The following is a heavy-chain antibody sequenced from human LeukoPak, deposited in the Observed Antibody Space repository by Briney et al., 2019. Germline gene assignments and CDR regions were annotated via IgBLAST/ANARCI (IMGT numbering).Heavy chain of an antibody. CDR1: GGSISNSYYY. CDR3: ARHGWSHYVWGSYRDRDWFDP. CDR2: IYYSGST. J-gene: IGHJ5*02. D-gene: IGHD3-16*02. V-gene: IGHV4-39*01. Sequence: PSETLSLTCTVSGGSISNSYYYWGWIRQPPGKGLEWIGSIYYSGSTYYNPSLKGRVTISVDTSKNQFSLKLSSVTAADTAVYYCARHGWSHYVWGSYRDRDWFDPWGQGTLVTVSS.